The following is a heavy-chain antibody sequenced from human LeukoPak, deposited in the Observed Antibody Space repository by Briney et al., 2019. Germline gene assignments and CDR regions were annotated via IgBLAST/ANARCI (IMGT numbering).Heavy chain of an antibody. CDR2: ISYSGST. CDR3: ATSGYYYVENCFDP. Sequence: PSETLSLTCTVSGGSISSSNYYWGWIRQPPGKGLEWIGTISYSGSTYYNPSLKSRVTISVDTSKNQFSLKLNSVTAADTAVYYCATSGYYYVENCFDPWGQGTLVTVSS. D-gene: IGHD3-22*01. J-gene: IGHJ5*02. CDR1: GGSISSSNYY. V-gene: IGHV4-39*01.